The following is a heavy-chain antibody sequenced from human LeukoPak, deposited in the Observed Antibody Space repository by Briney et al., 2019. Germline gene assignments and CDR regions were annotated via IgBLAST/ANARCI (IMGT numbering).Heavy chain of an antibody. Sequence: SETLSLTCTVSGGSISSGDYYWSWIRQPPGKGLEWIGYICYSGSTYYNPSLKSRVTISVDTSKNQFSLKLSSVTAADTAVYYCARAETTVTTYFDYWGQGTLVTVSS. V-gene: IGHV4-30-4*01. J-gene: IGHJ4*02. CDR2: ICYSGST. CDR1: GGSISSGDYY. CDR3: ARAETTVTTYFDY. D-gene: IGHD4-17*01.